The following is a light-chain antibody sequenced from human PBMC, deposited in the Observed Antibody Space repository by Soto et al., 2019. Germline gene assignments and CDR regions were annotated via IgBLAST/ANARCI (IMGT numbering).Light chain of an antibody. V-gene: IGLV2-14*01. J-gene: IGLJ2*01. CDR3: SFDTCGSPLVVL. CDR2: DVS. Sequence: QSALTQPASVSGSPGQSITISCTGTSSDVGGYNYVSWYQQHPGKAPKLMIYDVSNRPSGVSNRFSGSKSGNTASLTISGYQSEDGSDYYCSFDTCGSPLVVLFAGGTGLAVL. CDR1: SSDVGGYNY.